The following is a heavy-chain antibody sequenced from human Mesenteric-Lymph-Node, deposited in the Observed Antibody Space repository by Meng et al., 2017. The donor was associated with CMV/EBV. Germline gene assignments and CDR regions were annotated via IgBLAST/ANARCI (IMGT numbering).Heavy chain of an antibody. CDR3: ARVGRPGRFDP. D-gene: IGHD1-26*01. J-gene: IGHJ5*02. Sequence: SCKGSGGTFSSYAISWVRQAPGQGLEWMGGIIPIFGTANYAQKFQGRVTITADKSTSTAYMELSSLRSEDTAVYYCARVGRPGRFDPWGQGTLVTVSS. CDR1: GGTFSSYA. CDR2: IIPIFGTA. V-gene: IGHV1-69*06.